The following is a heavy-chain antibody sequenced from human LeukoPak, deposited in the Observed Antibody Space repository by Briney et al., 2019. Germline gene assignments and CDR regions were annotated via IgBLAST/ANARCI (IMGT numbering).Heavy chain of an antibody. V-gene: IGHV3-30*18. D-gene: IGHD5-24*01. J-gene: IGHJ4*02. CDR3: AKDPAEMATMFYF. CDR2: ISYDGSNK. Sequence: GGSLRLSCAASGFTFSSYGMPWVRQAPGKGLEWVAVISYDGSNKYYADSVKGRFTISRDNSKNTLYLQMNSLRAEDTAVYYCAKDPAEMATMFYFWGQGTLVTVSS. CDR1: GFTFSSYG.